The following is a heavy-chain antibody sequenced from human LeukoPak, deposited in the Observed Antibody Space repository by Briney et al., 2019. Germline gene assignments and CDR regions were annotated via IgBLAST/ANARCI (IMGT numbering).Heavy chain of an antibody. CDR2: TNHSGST. CDR1: GGSFSGYY. D-gene: IGHD2-15*01. V-gene: IGHV4-34*01. Sequence: SETLSLTCAVYGGSFSGYYWSWIRQPPGKGLEWIGETNHSGSTNYNPSLKSRVTISVDTSKNQFSLKLSSGTAADTAVYYCAREDCSGGSCYSPAFDIWGQGTMVTVSS. CDR3: AREDCSGGSCYSPAFDI. J-gene: IGHJ3*02.